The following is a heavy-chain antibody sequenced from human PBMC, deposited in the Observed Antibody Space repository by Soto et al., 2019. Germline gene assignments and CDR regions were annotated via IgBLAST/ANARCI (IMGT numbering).Heavy chain of an antibody. CDR2: IKQDGSEK. CDR3: ARYGYNPKDYYYYYMDV. D-gene: IGHD5-18*01. Sequence: LSLTCAASGFTFSSYWMSWVRQAPGKGLEWVANIKQDGSEKYYVDSVKGRFTISRDNAKNSLYLQMNSLRAEDTAVYYCARYGYNPKDYYYYYMDVWGKGTTVTVSS. J-gene: IGHJ6*03. V-gene: IGHV3-7*01. CDR1: GFTFSSYW.